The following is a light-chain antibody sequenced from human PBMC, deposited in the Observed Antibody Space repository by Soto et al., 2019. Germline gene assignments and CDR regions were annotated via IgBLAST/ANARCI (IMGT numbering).Light chain of an antibody. Sequence: DIQMTQSPSTLSASVVGRVTITFRASQSINNWLAWYQQKPGKAPKLLIYDASTLESVVPSRFSGSGSGTEFTLTISSLQPDDSATYYCQQYNTFLTFGGGTKVDIK. V-gene: IGKV1-5*01. J-gene: IGKJ4*01. CDR2: DAS. CDR3: QQYNTFLT. CDR1: QSINNW.